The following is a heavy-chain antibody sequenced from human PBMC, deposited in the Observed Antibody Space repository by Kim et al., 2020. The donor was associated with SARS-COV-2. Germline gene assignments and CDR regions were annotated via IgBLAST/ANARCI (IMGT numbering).Heavy chain of an antibody. CDR3: ARGSKSEFVVVVAEAIDY. CDR2: ISSSSSYI. J-gene: IGHJ4*02. D-gene: IGHD2-15*01. CDR1: GFTFSSYS. V-gene: IGHV3-21*01. Sequence: GGSLRLSCAASGFTFSSYSMNWVRQAPGKGLEWVSSISSSSSYIYYADSVKGRFTISRDNAKNSLYLQMNSLRAEDTAVYYCARGSKSEFVVVVAEAIDYWGQGTLVTVSS.